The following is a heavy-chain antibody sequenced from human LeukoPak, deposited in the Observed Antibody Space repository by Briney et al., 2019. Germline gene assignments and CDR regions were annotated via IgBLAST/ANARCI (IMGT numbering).Heavy chain of an antibody. CDR3: ARTYGVQYYFDY. Sequence: GGTLRLSCAASGFTFSSYSMNWVRQAPGKGLEWVSSISSSSSYIYYADSVKGRFTISRDNAKNSLYLQMNSLRAEDTAVYYCARTYGVQYYFDYWGQGTLVTVSS. V-gene: IGHV3-21*01. D-gene: IGHD4-17*01. CDR2: ISSSSSYI. J-gene: IGHJ4*02. CDR1: GFTFSSYS.